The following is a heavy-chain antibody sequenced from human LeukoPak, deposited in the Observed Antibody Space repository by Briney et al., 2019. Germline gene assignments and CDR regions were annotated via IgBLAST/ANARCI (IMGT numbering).Heavy chain of an antibody. D-gene: IGHD1-26*01. J-gene: IGHJ4*02. CDR1: GFTFSSYG. CDR3: AREIGSYPYYFDY. V-gene: IGHV3-21*01. CDR2: ISSSSSYI. Sequence: PGGSLRLSCAASGFTFSSYGMSWVRQAPGKGLEWVSSISSSSSYIYYADSVKGRFTISRDNAKNSLYLQMNSLRAEDTAVYYCAREIGSYPYYFDYWGQGTLVTVSS.